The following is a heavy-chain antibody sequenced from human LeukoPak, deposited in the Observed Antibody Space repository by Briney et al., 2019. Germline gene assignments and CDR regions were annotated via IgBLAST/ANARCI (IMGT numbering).Heavy chain of an antibody. D-gene: IGHD2-2*02. V-gene: IGHV5-51*01. CDR1: GYSFTSYW. Sequence: GESLKISCKGSGYSFTSYWIGWVRQMPGKGLEWMGIIYPGDSDTRYSPSFQGQVTISADKSISTAYLQWSSLKASDTAMYYCARPQRRCSSTSCYNYFDYWGQGTLVTVSS. J-gene: IGHJ4*02. CDR3: ARPQRRCSSTSCYNYFDY. CDR2: IYPGDSDT.